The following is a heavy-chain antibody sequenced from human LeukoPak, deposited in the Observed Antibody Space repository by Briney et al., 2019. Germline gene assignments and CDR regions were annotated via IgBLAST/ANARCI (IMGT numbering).Heavy chain of an antibody. CDR3: AKVPYDSTPPTDY. D-gene: IGHD3-22*01. Sequence: GRSLILSCAASGLAFSSNGMHRGRRGPGEGVEGVVVISYDGGNKYYADSLKSRVTISRDKSKNTLYLQMNSLRAEDTAVYYCAKVPYDSTPPTDYWGQGTLVTVSS. V-gene: IGHV3-30*18. CDR1: GLAFSSNG. J-gene: IGHJ4*02. CDR2: ISYDGGNK.